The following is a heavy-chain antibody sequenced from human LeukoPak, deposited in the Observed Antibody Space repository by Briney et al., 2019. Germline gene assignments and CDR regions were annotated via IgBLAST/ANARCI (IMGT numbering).Heavy chain of an antibody. J-gene: IGHJ4*02. CDR1: GYSFTTHW. CDR3: ARLPSKWIQKSDY. CDR2: IYPSDSDT. D-gene: IGHD5-18*01. V-gene: IGHV5-51*01. Sequence: GESLKISCRGSGYSFTTHWIGWVRQMPGKGLEWMGIIYPSDSDTRYSPSFQGQVTISADKSISTAYLQWSSLKASDTAIYYCARLPSKWIQKSDYWGQGTLVTVSS.